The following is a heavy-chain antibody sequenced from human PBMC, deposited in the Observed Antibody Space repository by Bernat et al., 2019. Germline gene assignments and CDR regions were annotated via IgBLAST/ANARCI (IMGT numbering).Heavy chain of an antibody. CDR3: ARELRTYYYDSSGYYYLDY. V-gene: IGHV1-69*08. J-gene: IGHJ4*02. CDR1: GGTFSSYT. D-gene: IGHD3-22*01. CDR2: IIPILGIA. Sequence: QVQLVQSGAEVKKPGSSVKVSCKASGGTFSSYTISWVRQAPGQGLEWMGRIIPILGIANYAQKFQGRVTITADKSTSTAYMELSNLRSEDTAVYYCARELRTYYYDSSGYYYLDYWGQGTLVTVSS.